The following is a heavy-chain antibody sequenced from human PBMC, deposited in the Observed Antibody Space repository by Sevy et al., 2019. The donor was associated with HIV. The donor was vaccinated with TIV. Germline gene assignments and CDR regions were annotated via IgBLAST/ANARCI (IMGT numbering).Heavy chain of an antibody. Sequence: GGSLRLSCAGTGFTFSDAWMTWVRQAPGKGLEWVGRIKTKIDGGTADYGAPVEGRFTISRDDSKNMLFLQMNSLKPEDTALYYCTIDRYSSSSVIDYWGQGTLVTVSS. CDR2: IKTKIDGGTA. D-gene: IGHD6-6*01. CDR1: GFTFSDAW. CDR3: TIDRYSSSSVIDY. V-gene: IGHV3-15*01. J-gene: IGHJ4*02.